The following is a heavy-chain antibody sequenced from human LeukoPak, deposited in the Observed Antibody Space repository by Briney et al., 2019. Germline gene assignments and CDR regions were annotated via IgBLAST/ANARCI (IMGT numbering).Heavy chain of an antibody. V-gene: IGHV3-21*06. CDR2: ISSSSSNI. CDR3: ARGGYSSSSYFYYYMDV. Sequence: GGSLRLSCAASGFTLSTYDMHWVRQAPGKGLEWVSYISSSSSNIYDADSMKGRFTLSRDNTKNSLYLQMNSLRGEDTAVYYCARGGYSSSSYFYYYMDVWGKGTTVTVSS. D-gene: IGHD6-6*01. J-gene: IGHJ6*03. CDR1: GFTLSTYD.